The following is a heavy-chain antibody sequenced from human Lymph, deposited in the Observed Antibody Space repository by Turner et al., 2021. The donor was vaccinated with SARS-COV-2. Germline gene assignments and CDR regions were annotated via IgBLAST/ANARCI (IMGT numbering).Heavy chain of an antibody. J-gene: IGHJ4*02. CDR2: INPNSGGT. CDR3: ARSRDLQSMVRGVDPFDY. Sequence: QVQLVQSGAEVKKPGASVKVSCKASGYTFTGYYIHGVRQAPGQGLEWMGWINPNSGGTNYAQRFQGRVTMTRDTSLSTAYMQLSRLRSDDTAVYYCARSRDLQSMVRGVDPFDYWGQGTLVTVSS. D-gene: IGHD3-10*01. CDR1: GYTFTGYY. V-gene: IGHV1-2*02.